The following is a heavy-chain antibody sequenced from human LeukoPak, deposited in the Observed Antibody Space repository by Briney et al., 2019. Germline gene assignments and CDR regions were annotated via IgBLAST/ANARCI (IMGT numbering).Heavy chain of an antibody. CDR3: AXTRFXXXDI. CDR2: ISYDGSNK. CDR1: FXXXDYA. J-gene: IGHJ3*02. Sequence: FXXXDYAMHWVRQAPGKGLEWVAVISYDGSNKYYADSVKGRFTISRDNSKNTLYLQMNSLRAEDTAVYYCAXTRFXXXDIWGQGTXVTVSS. V-gene: IGHV3-30*04.